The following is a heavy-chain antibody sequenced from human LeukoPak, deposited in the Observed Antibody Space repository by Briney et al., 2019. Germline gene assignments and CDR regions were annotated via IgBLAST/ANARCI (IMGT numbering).Heavy chain of an antibody. J-gene: IGHJ1*01. CDR1: GGTFSTFG. V-gene: IGHV1-69*05. CDR2: IIPIFGPA. D-gene: IGHD4-17*01. CDR3: ARHKLSPRDYGVQDEYFQH. Sequence: GASVKVSCKASGGTFSTFGLSWVRQAPGQGLEWMGGIIPIFGPANYAQKFQGRVTITTDESTSTAYLDLSSRRSEDTAVYYCARHKLSPRDYGVQDEYFQHWGQGTLVTVSS.